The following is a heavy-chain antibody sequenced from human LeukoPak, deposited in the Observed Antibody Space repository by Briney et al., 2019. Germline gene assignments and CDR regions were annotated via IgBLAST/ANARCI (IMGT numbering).Heavy chain of an antibody. J-gene: IGHJ6*03. D-gene: IGHD2-2*02. Sequence: GGSLRLSCAASGFTFDDYGMSWVRQAPGKGLEWVSGINWNGGSTGYADSVKGRFTISRDNAKNSLYLQMNSLRAEDTALYYCAREFGYCSSTSCYTRYYYMDVWGKGTTVTVSS. V-gene: IGHV3-20*04. CDR3: AREFGYCSSTSCYTRYYYMDV. CDR2: INWNGGST. CDR1: GFTFDDYG.